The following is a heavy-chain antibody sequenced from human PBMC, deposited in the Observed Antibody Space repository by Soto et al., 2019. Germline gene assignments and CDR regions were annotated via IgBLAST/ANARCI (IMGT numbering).Heavy chain of an antibody. CDR3: ARGGDVVAKKYYFDY. CDR1: GGSISSGGYY. Sequence: ASETLSLTCTVSGGSISSGGYYWTWIRQHPEKGLEWIAYIYYSGITYYNPSLRSRLTISVDLSKNQCSLNLTSVTAADTAVYYCARGGDVVAKKYYFDYWGQGALVTVSS. CDR2: IYYSGIT. D-gene: IGHD5-12*01. J-gene: IGHJ4*02. V-gene: IGHV4-31*03.